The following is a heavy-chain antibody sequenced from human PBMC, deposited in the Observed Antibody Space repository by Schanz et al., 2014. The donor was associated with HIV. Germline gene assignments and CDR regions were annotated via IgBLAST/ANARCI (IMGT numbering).Heavy chain of an antibody. CDR3: AKSHKHDSSDYYRFYYFGMDV. CDR1: GFTFDNYG. Sequence: QVHLVESGGGVVRPGRSLRLSCAASGFTFDNYGMHWVRQAPGKGLEWVAVISYDGTNKYYADSVKGRFTISRDDSSDTLYLQMNSLRPEDTAVYYCAKSHKHDSSDYYRFYYFGMDVWGQGTTVTVSS. D-gene: IGHD6-19*01. V-gene: IGHV3-30*18. J-gene: IGHJ6*02. CDR2: ISYDGTNK.